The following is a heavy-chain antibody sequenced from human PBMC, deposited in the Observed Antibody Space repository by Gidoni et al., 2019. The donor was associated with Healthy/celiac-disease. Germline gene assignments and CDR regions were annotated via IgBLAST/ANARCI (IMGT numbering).Heavy chain of an antibody. J-gene: IGHJ4*02. CDR1: GGTFSSYA. CDR2: IIPIFGTA. CDR3: ARKERYSSGWPLDY. Sequence: QVQLVPSGAEVKKPGSSVKVSCKASGGTFSSYAISWVRQAPGQGLEWMGGIIPIFGTANYAQKFQGRVTITADESTSTAYMELSSLRSEDTAVYYCARKERYSSGWPLDYWGQGTLVTVSS. V-gene: IGHV1-69*01. D-gene: IGHD6-19*01.